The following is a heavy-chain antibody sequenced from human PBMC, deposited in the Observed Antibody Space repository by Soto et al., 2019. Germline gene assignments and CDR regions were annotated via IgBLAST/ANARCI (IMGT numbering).Heavy chain of an antibody. CDR1: GFTFSSFA. D-gene: IGHD2-15*01. Sequence: EVQLLESGGGLVQPGGSLRLSCAASGFTFSSFAMSWVRQAPGKGLEWVAAIRGGGGGTYYADSVKGRFTISRDNSKNTRYLQMNRRRAEDTAVYDCARVVGGSGCRVGYGGQGTLVTVSS. CDR3: ARVVGGSGCRVGY. V-gene: IGHV3-23*01. J-gene: IGHJ4*02. CDR2: IRGGGGGT.